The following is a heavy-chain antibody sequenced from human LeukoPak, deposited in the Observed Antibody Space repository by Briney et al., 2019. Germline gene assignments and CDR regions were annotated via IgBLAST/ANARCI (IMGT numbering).Heavy chain of an antibody. V-gene: IGHV4-61*02. CDR1: GGSISSGSYY. J-gene: IGHJ6*03. Sequence: PSETLSLTCTVSGGSISSGSYYWSWIRQPAGKGLEWIGRIYTSGSTNYNPSLKSRVTISVDTSKNQFSLKLSSVTAADTAVYYCARNYYDFWSGYALARSGFVYYYMDVWGKGTTVTVSS. CDR2: IYTSGST. CDR3: ARNYYDFWSGYALARSGFVYYYMDV. D-gene: IGHD3-3*01.